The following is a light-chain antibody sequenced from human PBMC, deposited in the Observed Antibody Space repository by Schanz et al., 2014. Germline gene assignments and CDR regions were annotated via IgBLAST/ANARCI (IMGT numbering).Light chain of an antibody. Sequence: QSALTQPASVSGSPGQSITISCTGTNSDVGGYNYVSWYQQHPVKAPKLMIYDVNNRPSGVSNRFSGSKSGNTASLTISGLQAADEADYYCSSFTTSSSQVFGGGTKLTVL. V-gene: IGLV2-14*03. CDR2: DVN. CDR3: SSFTTSSSQV. J-gene: IGLJ3*02. CDR1: NSDVGGYNY.